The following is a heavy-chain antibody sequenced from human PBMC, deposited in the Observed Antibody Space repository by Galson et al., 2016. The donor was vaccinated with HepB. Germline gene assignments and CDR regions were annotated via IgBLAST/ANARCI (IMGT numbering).Heavy chain of an antibody. CDR3: ARGCRQTATSCCLRGVDY. V-gene: IGHV1-8*01. J-gene: IGHJ4*02. CDR2: MNPDRGNT. D-gene: IGHD2-15*01. CDR1: GYSFSSFD. Sequence: SVKVSCKASGYSFSSFDLNWVRQAPGQGLEWMGWMNPDRGNTGYAQKFQDRVTLTTETSTGTAYMELKNLTSDDTAVYFCARGCRQTATSCCLRGVDYWGQGSPVTVSS.